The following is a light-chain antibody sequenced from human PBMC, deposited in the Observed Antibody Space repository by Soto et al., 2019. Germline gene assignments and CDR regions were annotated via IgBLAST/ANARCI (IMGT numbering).Light chain of an antibody. CDR3: CSYAGSYTFV. V-gene: IGLV2-11*01. J-gene: IGLJ2*01. CDR2: DVS. CDR1: SSDVGGYNY. Sequence: QSALTQPRLVSGSPGQSVTISCTGTSSDVGGYNYVSWYQQHPGKAPKLMIYDVSKRPSGVPDRFSGSKSGNTASLTISGLQAEDEADYYCCSYAGSYTFVFGGGTQLTVL.